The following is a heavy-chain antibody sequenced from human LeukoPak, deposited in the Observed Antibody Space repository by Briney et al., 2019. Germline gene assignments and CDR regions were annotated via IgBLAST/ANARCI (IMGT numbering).Heavy chain of an antibody. D-gene: IGHD3-16*01. CDR2: IYYSGST. J-gene: IGHJ6*03. Sequence: PSETLSLTCTVSGGSISSSSYYWGWIRQPPGKGLEWIGSIYYSGSTYYNPSLKSRVTISVDTSKNQFSLKLTSVTAADTAVYYCARRAVITDYYYYYMDVWGKGTTVTISS. CDR1: GGSISSSSYY. V-gene: IGHV4-39*01. CDR3: ARRAVITDYYYYYMDV.